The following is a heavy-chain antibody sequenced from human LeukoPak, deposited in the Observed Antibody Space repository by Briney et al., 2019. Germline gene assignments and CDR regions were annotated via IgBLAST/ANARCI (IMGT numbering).Heavy chain of an antibody. D-gene: IGHD3-10*01. J-gene: IGHJ6*03. V-gene: IGHV1-8*01. CDR2: MNPNSGNT. CDR3: AGGSGSNYYYYYMDV. CDR1: GYTFTSYD. Sequence: ASVKVSCKASGYTFTSYDINWVRQATGQGLEWMGWMNPNSGNTGYAQKFQGRVTITADESTSTAYMELSSLRSEDTAVYYCAGGSGSNYYYYYMDVWGKGTTVTISS.